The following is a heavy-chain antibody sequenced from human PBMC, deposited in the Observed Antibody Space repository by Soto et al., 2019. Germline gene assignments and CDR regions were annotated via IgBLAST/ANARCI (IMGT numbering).Heavy chain of an antibody. V-gene: IGHV3-30-3*01. Sequence: GGSLRLSCAASGFTFNIYALHWVRHAPGKGLEWVAVISFDGTKKYYSDSVKGRFTISRDNLKNTLYLQMNNLRVEDAALYFCAREDDYGYRYINYGLDVWGQGTTVTVSS. CDR3: AREDDYGYRYINYGLDV. CDR2: ISFDGTKK. D-gene: IGHD4-17*01. J-gene: IGHJ6*02. CDR1: GFTFNIYA.